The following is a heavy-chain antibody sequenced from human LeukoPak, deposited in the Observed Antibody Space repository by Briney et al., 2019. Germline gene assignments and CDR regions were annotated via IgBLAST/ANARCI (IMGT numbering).Heavy chain of an antibody. J-gene: IGHJ4*02. Sequence: GGSLRLSCAASGSTFSGSAMHWVRQASGKGLEWVGRIRSKANNFATAYAASVRGRFTISRDDSKNTAYLQMNSLKTEDTAVYYCTSYYYGSGSSVGAFDYWGQGTLVTVSS. D-gene: IGHD3-10*01. CDR3: TSYYYGSGSSVGAFDY. V-gene: IGHV3-73*01. CDR2: IRSKANNFAT. CDR1: GSTFSGSA.